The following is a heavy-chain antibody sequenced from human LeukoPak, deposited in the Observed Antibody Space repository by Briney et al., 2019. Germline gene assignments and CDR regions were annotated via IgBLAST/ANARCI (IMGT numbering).Heavy chain of an antibody. V-gene: IGHV3-53*01. CDR1: GFTFSSYA. CDR3: ASRRGYSYGLDY. Sequence: PGGSLRLSCAASGFTFSSYAMSWVRQAPGKGLEWVSVIYSGGSTYYADSVKGRFTISRDNSKNTLYLQMNSLRAEDTAVYYCASRRGYSYGLDYWGQGTLVTVSS. J-gene: IGHJ4*02. CDR2: IYSGGST. D-gene: IGHD5-18*01.